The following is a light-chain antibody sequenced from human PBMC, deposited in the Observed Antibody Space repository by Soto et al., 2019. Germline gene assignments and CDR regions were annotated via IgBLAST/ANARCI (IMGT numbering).Light chain of an antibody. CDR2: EVS. J-gene: IGKJ5*01. V-gene: IGKV2D-29*02. CDR1: QSLLHITGETF. CDR3: MQSTQLPPT. Sequence: DVVMTQTPLSLSVAPGQPASISCKSSQSLLHITGETFLFWYLQKPGQSPQLLIYEVSTRVSGVPDRFSASGSGTDLTLEISRVETDDVGIYYCMQSTQLPPTFGPGTRL.